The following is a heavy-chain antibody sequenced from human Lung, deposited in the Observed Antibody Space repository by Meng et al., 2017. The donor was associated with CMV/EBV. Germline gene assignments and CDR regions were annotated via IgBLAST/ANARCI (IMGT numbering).Heavy chain of an antibody. D-gene: IGHD3-3*01. CDR1: GGSISSSAYY. J-gene: IGHJ5*02. CDR3: ARGPTPTISEGWFDP. CDR2: IYYSGST. Sequence: SETLSLTCTVSGGSISSSAYYWSWIRQHPGKGLEWIGYIYYSGSTYYNPSLKSRVTISVDTSNTQFSLTLSSVTAADTAVYYCARGPTPTISEGWFDPWGQGTXVTVSS. V-gene: IGHV4-31*03.